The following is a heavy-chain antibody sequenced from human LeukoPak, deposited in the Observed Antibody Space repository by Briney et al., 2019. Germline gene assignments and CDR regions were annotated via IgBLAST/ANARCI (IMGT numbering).Heavy chain of an antibody. Sequence: GRSLRFSCAASGFTFSSYGMHWVRQAPGKGLEWVAVISYDGSNKYYADSVKGRFTISRDNSKNTLYLQMNSLRAEVTAVYYCAKDSSSWARYYYYNGMDVWGQGTTVTVSS. CDR3: AKDSSSWARYYYYNGMDV. CDR1: GFTFSSYG. D-gene: IGHD6-13*01. J-gene: IGHJ6*02. V-gene: IGHV3-30*18. CDR2: ISYDGSNK.